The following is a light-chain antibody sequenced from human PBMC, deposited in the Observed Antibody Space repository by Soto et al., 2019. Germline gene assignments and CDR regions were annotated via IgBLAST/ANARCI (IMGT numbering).Light chain of an antibody. CDR3: QSYDDSLGGHVI. Sequence: QSVLTQPPSVSGAPGQRVTISCTGSSSYIGAGYDVHWYQQLPGTAPKLLIYANTNRPSGVPDRFSGSKSGTSASLAITGLQAEEEADYYCQSYDDSLGGHVIFGGGTKVTVL. J-gene: IGLJ2*01. V-gene: IGLV1-40*01. CDR2: ANT. CDR1: SSYIGAGYD.